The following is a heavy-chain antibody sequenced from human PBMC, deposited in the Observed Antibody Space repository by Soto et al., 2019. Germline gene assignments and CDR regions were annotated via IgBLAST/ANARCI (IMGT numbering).Heavy chain of an antibody. CDR2: ISYDGSNK. J-gene: IGHJ6*02. CDR1: GFTFSSYA. V-gene: IGHV3-30-3*01. Sequence: PGGSLRLSCAASGFTFSSYAMHWVRQGPGKGPGWVAVISYDGSNKYYADSVKGRFTISRDNSKNTLYLQMNILRAEDTAVYYCARDEVVWFGELFRSYGMDVWGQGTTVTVSS. CDR3: ARDEVVWFGELFRSYGMDV. D-gene: IGHD3-10*01.